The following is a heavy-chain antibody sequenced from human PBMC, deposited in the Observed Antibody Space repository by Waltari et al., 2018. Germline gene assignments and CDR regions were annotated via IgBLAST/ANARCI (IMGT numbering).Heavy chain of an antibody. Sequence: EVQFVQSGGGLFQPGGSLRLSCSASGSPLKNIYMFWGRQAPGKGLEYVAVIATEGGNTYYSDSVKGRFSISRDDSKNTLYLQMTSLRDEDTAVYYCAKDAGYSYDCWGQGTLVIVSS. J-gene: IGHJ4*02. V-gene: IGHV3-64D*06. CDR3: AKDAGYSYDC. D-gene: IGHD5-18*01. CDR2: IATEGGNT. CDR1: GSPLKNIY.